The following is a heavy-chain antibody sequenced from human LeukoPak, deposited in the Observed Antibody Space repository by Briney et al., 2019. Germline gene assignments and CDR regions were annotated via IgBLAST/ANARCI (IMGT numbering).Heavy chain of an antibody. D-gene: IGHD2/OR15-2a*01. V-gene: IGHV3-21*01. Sequence: NPGGSLRLSCAASGFTFSSYSMNWVRQAPGKGPEWVSSISSSSSYIYYADSVKGRFTISRDNAKNSLYLQMNSLRAEDTAVYYCARAAPTLDGGFDPWGQGTLVTVSS. J-gene: IGHJ5*02. CDR3: ARAAPTLDGGFDP. CDR1: GFTFSSYS. CDR2: ISSSSSYI.